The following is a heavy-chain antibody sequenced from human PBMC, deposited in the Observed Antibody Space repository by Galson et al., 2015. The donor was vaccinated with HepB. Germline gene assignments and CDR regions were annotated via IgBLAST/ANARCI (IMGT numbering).Heavy chain of an antibody. Sequence: SLRLSCAASGFSFSTYAMHWVRQAPGKGLEWVAVTSYDGRNKHYADSVKGRFTLSRENSKNTLYLEMNSLRPEDTAVYYCARGVAGSGWYSRLFFLDYWGQGTLVTASS. D-gene: IGHD6-13*01. CDR2: TSYDGRNK. CDR3: ARGVAGSGWYSRLFFLDY. J-gene: IGHJ4*02. V-gene: IGHV3-30*04. CDR1: GFSFSTYA.